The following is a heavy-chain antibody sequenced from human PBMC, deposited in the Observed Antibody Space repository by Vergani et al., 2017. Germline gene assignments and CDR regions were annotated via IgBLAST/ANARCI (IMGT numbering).Heavy chain of an antibody. D-gene: IGHD5-12*01. CDR1: GFSLSTSGVG. CDR3: AHRXKGYRGYDLHYFDY. V-gene: IGHV2-5*01. CDR2: IYWNDDK. J-gene: IGHJ4*02. Sequence: QITLKESGPTLVKPTQTLTLTCTFSGFSLSTSGVGVGWIRQPPGKALEWLALIYWNDDKRYSPSLKSRLTITKDTSKNQVVLTMTNMDPVDTATYYCAHRXKGYRGYDLHYFDYWGQGTLGTVSS.